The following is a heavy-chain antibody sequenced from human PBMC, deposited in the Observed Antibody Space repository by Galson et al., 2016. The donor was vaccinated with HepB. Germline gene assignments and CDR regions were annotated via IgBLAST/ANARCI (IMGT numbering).Heavy chain of an antibody. CDR3: ARTQSPPWSPGWYSDY. CDR2: INWDDHK. CDR1: GFSLSTSEVC. Sequence: PALVKPTQTPTLTCTFSGFSLSTSEVCVSWLRQPPGKALEWLALINWDDHKYYSTSLKTRLTISKDTSKNQVFLTMTNMDPSDTATYYCARTQSPPWSPGWYSDYWGQGTLVTVSS. J-gene: IGHJ4*02. V-gene: IGHV2-70*01. D-gene: IGHD6-19*01.